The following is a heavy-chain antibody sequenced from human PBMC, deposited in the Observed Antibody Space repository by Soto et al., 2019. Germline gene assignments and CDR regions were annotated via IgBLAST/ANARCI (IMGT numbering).Heavy chain of an antibody. CDR3: AKLGTGGADFDF. D-gene: IGHD6-19*01. CDR2: ISYDGHNK. CDR1: GFTFSSYG. V-gene: IGHV3-30*18. Sequence: QVQLVESGGGVVQPGRSLRLSCAASGFTFSSYGMHWVRQAPGKGLEWVAVISYDGHNKYYADSVKGRFTISRDNSKNALYLHMTSVRANVPAVYYCAKLGTGGADFDFWGQGTLVTVSS. J-gene: IGHJ4*02.